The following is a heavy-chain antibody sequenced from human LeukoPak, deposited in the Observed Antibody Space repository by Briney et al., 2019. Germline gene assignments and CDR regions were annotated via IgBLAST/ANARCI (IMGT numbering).Heavy chain of an antibody. J-gene: IGHJ6*04. Sequence: QSGGSLRLSCAASGFTFSSYEMNWVSQAPGKGLEWVSYISSSGSTIYYADSVKGRFTISRDNAKNSLYLQMNSLRAEDTAVYYCALAATYYYYGMDVWGKGTTVTVSS. CDR2: ISSSGSTI. CDR3: ALAATYYYYGMDV. D-gene: IGHD2-15*01. V-gene: IGHV3-48*03. CDR1: GFTFSSYE.